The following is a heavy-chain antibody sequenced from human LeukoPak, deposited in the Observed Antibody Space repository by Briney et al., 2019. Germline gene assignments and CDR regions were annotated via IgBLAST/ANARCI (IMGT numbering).Heavy chain of an antibody. J-gene: IGHJ5*02. V-gene: IGHV1-2*02. Sequence: VASVKVSCKASGYTFTGYYMHWVRQAPGQGLEWMGWINPNSGGTNYAQKFQGRVTMTRDTSISTAYMELSRLRSDDTAVYYCARAGRGAGGPWFDPWGQGTLVTVSS. CDR3: ARAGRGAGGPWFDP. CDR1: GYTFTGYY. CDR2: INPNSGGT. D-gene: IGHD1-26*01.